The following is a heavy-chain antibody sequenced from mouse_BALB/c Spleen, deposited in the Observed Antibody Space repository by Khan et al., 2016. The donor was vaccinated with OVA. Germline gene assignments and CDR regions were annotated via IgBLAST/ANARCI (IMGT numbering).Heavy chain of an antibody. V-gene: IGHV5-6-4*01. Sequence: EVELVESGGGLVKPGGSLKPSCAASGFTFSSYTLSWVRQTPEKRLEWVATISSGATYTYYPDSVKGRFPISRDNAKNTLYLQMSSLKSEDTAMYACTRDGTYAHWFFDVWGAGTTVTVSS. CDR1: GFTFSSYT. CDR3: TRDGTYAHWFFDV. J-gene: IGHJ1*01. D-gene: IGHD1-1*02. CDR2: ISSGATYT.